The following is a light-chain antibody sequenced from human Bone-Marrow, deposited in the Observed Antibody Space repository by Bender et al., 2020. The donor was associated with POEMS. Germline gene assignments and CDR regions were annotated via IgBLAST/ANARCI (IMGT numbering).Light chain of an antibody. V-gene: IGLV3-27*01. Sequence: SYELTQPSSVSVSPGQTARITCSGDVLAKRYARWFQQKPGQSPLLVIYKDSERPSGIPERFSGSNSGTTVTLTISGARVDDEADYYCYTATDNTRWVFGGGTKLTVL. CDR3: YTATDNTRWV. CDR2: KDS. CDR1: VLAKRY. J-gene: IGLJ3*02.